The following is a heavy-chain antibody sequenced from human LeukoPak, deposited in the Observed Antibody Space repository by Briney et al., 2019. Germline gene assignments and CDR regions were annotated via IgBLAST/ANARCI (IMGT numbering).Heavy chain of an antibody. V-gene: IGHV4-38-2*02. CDR3: ARVVTGTTSNWFDP. D-gene: IGHD1-7*01. CDR2: IYHSGST. J-gene: IGHJ5*02. Sequence: PSETLSLTCTVSGYSISSGYYWGWIRQPPGKGLEWIGSIYHSGSTYYNPSLKSRVTISVDTSKSQFSLKLSSVTAADTAVYYCARVVTGTTSNWFDPWGQGTLVAVSS. CDR1: GYSISSGYY.